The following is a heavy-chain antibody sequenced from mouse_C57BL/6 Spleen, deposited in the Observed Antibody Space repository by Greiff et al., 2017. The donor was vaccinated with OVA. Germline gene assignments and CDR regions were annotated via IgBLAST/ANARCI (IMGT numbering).Heavy chain of an antibody. CDR2: IDPSDSYT. CDR1: GYTFTSYW. CDR3: AREGVDY. V-gene: IGHV1-69*01. J-gene: IGHJ2*01. Sequence: QVQLQQPGAELVMPGASVKLSCKASGYTFTSYWMHWVKQRPGQGLEWIGEIDPSDSYTNYNQTFKGKSTLTVDKSSSTAYMQLSSLTSEDAAVYYCAREGVDYWGQGTTLTVSS.